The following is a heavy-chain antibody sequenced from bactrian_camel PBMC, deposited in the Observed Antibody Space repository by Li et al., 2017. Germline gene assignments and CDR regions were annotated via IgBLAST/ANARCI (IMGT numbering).Heavy chain of an antibody. D-gene: IGHD7*01. CDR1: GVDFNC. CDR2: LYTGSGHT. V-gene: IGHV3S54*01. CDR3: AGDTSGTASFGT. J-gene: IGHJ6*01. Sequence: HVQLVESGGGSAPVEGSLRLSCVVSGVDFNCLGWFRQSPEKERVGVAALYTGSGHTYYPNSVKGRFTISKDGANRTLYLQMNRLFPEDTGVYYCAGDTSGTASFGTWGQGTQVTVS.